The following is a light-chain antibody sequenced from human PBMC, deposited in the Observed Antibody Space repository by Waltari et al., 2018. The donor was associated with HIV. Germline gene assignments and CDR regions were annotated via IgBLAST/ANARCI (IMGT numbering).Light chain of an antibody. J-gene: IGLJ2*01. CDR2: EGT. CDR3: CSYAVSTTLL. CDR1: SSDVGSYNL. Sequence: QSALTQPASVSGSPGQSITISCTATSSDVGSYNLVSWYQQHPGKAPKLMVYEGTKRPSWVSNRCSGSKSVNTASLTVSGLQAEDEADYYCCSYAVSTTLLFGGGTKLTVL. V-gene: IGLV2-23*01.